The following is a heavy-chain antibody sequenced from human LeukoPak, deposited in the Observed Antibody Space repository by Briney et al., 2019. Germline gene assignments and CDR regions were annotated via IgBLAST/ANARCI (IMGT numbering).Heavy chain of an antibody. D-gene: IGHD3-16*01. CDR2: INHSGST. J-gene: IGHJ4*02. CDR1: GGSFSGYY. Sequence: SETLSLTCAVYGGSFSGYYWSWIRQPPGKGLEWIGEINHSGSTNYNPSLKSRVTISVDTSKNQFSLKLSSVTAADTAVYYCVKEASKTFGIYTADYWGQGTLVTVSS. CDR3: VKEASKTFGIYTADY. V-gene: IGHV4-34*01.